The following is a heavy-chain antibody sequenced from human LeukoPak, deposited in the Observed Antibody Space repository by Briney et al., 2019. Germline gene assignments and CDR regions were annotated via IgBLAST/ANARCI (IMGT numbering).Heavy chain of an antibody. CDR3: ARDHYSDFDY. V-gene: IGHV3-30-3*01. CDR2: ISYDGSNK. D-gene: IGHD2-21*01. J-gene: IGHJ4*02. CDR1: GFTFSSYA. Sequence: GGSLRLSCAASGFTFSSYAMHWVRQAPGKGLEWVAVISYDGSNKYYADSVKGRFTISRDNSKNTLYLQMNSLRAENTAVYYCARDHYSDFDYWGQGTLVTVSS.